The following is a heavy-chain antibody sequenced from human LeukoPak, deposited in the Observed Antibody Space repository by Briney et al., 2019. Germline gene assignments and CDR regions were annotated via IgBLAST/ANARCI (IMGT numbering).Heavy chain of an antibody. CDR3: ARDRETYYDILTGYYTLGDAFDI. V-gene: IGHV3-23*01. J-gene: IGHJ3*02. D-gene: IGHD3-9*01. CDR1: RFTFSSSV. CDR2: ISGSGGST. Sequence: GGSLRLSCAASRFTFSSSVMSWVRQAPGKGLEWVSTISGSGGSTYYADSVKGRFSISRDNAKNTLYLQMNSLRAEDTAVYYCARDRETYYDILTGYYTLGDAFDIWGQGTMVTVSS.